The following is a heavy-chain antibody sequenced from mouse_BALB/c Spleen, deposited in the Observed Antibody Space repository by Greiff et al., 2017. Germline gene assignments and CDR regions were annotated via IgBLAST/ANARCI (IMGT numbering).Heavy chain of an antibody. CDR2: IYPGNSDT. J-gene: IGHJ4*01. D-gene: IGHD1-1*01. V-gene: IGHV1-5*01. Sequence: EVQLQESGTVLARPGASVKMSCKASGYTFTSYWMHWVKQRPGQGLEWIGAIYPGNSDTSYNQKFKGKAKLTAVTSTSTAYMELSSLTNEDSAVYYCTREETITTGEAMDYWGQGTSVTVSS. CDR3: TREETITTGEAMDY. CDR1: GYTFTSYW.